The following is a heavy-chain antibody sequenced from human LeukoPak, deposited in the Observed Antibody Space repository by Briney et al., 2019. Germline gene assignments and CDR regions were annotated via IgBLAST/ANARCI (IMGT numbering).Heavy chain of an antibody. D-gene: IGHD4-11*01. J-gene: IGHJ6*03. V-gene: IGHV4-59*11. CDR3: ARVSTVRSYYYYYYMDV. CDR2: IYYSGST. CDR1: GGSISSHY. Sequence: SETLSLTCTVSGGSISSHYWSWIRQPPGKGLEWIGYIYYSGSTNYNPSLKGRVTISVDTSKNQFSLKLSSVTAADTAVYYCARVSTVRSYYYYYYMDVWGKGTTVTVSS.